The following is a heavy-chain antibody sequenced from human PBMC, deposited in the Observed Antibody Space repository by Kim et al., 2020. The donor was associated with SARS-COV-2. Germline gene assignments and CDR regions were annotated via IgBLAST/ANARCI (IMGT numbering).Heavy chain of an antibody. CDR1: GGTFSSYA. CDR2: IIPIFGTA. Sequence: SVKVSCKASGGTFSSYAISWVRQAPGQGLEWMGGIIPIFGTANYAQKFQGRVTITADESTSTAYMELSSLRSEDTAVYYCARDLRYYYYYGMDIWGQGTTVTVSS. J-gene: IGHJ6*01. V-gene: IGHV1-69*13. CDR3: ARDLRYYYYYGMDI.